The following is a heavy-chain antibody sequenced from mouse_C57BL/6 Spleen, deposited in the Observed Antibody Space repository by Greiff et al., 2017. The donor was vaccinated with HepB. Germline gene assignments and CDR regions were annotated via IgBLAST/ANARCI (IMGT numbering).Heavy chain of an antibody. D-gene: IGHD1-1*01. CDR3: ARDTTVVVTRYFDV. CDR1: GYAFSSYW. J-gene: IGHJ1*03. Sequence: QVQLQQSGAELVKPGASVKISCKASGYAFSSYWMNWVKQRPGKGLEWIGQIYPGDGDTNYNGKFKGKATLTADKSSSTAYMQLSSLTSEDSAVYCCARDTTVVVTRYFDVWGTGTTVTVSS. V-gene: IGHV1-80*01. CDR2: IYPGDGDT.